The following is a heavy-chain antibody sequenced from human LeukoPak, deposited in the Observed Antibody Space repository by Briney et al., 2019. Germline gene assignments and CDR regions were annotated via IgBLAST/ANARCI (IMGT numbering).Heavy chain of an antibody. Sequence: GSLRLSCAASGFIVSSNYMSWVRQAPGQGLEWVSAFYSGGTTYYADSVKGRFTISRDSSKNTLYLEMNSLRTEDTAVYYCARDLWSSSSYYFEYWGQGTLVTVSS. D-gene: IGHD3-10*02. V-gene: IGHV3-53*01. CDR2: FYSGGTT. CDR1: GFIVSSNY. J-gene: IGHJ4*02. CDR3: ARDLWSSSSYYFEY.